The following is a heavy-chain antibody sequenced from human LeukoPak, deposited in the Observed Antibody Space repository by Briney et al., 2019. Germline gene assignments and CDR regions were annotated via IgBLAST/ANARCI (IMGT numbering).Heavy chain of an antibody. V-gene: IGHV3-49*04. CDR1: GFTLSDFA. Sequence: GGSLRLSCATSGFTLSDFAITWVRQAPGKGLECIGFIRSRANGGTSEFVASVKGRFTFSRDDSQSIAYLQMNSLKTEDTAIYFCTYDTSGYNYYFDHWGQGTLVTVSS. CDR2: IRSRANGGTS. D-gene: IGHD3-22*01. CDR3: TYDTSGYNYYFDH. J-gene: IGHJ4*02.